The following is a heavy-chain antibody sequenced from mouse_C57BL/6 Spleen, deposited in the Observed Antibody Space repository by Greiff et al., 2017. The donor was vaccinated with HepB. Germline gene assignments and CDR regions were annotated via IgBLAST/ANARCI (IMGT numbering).Heavy chain of an antibody. J-gene: IGHJ2*01. V-gene: IGHV1-53*01. CDR1: GYTFTSYW. CDR2: INPSNGGT. Sequence: QVQLQQSGTELVKPGASVKLSCKASGYTFTSYWMHWVKQRPGQGLEWIGNINPSNGGTNYNEKFKSKATLTVDKSSSTAYMQLSSLTYEDSAVYYCARSAGWLLPSFDYWGQGTTLTVSS. CDR3: ARSAGWLLPSFDY. D-gene: IGHD2-3*01.